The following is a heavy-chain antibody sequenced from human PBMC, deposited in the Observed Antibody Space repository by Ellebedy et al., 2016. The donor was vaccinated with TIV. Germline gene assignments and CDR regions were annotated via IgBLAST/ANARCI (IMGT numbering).Heavy chain of an antibody. D-gene: IGHD1-26*01. Sequence: GESLKISCAASGFTFSSYVMNWVRQAPGKGLEWVSTITTSGDNTYYADSVKGRFTISRDNSKNTLFLQMSSLRVEDTALYYCVKAFPLYSWRYMDYWGQGSLVTVSS. CDR3: VKAFPLYSWRYMDY. J-gene: IGHJ4*02. CDR2: ITTSGDNT. CDR1: GFTFSSYV. V-gene: IGHV3-23*01.